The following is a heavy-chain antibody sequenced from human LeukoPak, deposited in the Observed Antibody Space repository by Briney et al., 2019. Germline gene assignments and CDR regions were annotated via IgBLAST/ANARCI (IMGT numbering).Heavy chain of an antibody. V-gene: IGHV4-59*01. CDR3: ARNGRYFDY. J-gene: IGHJ4*02. CDR1: GGSINSYY. Sequence: PSETLSLTCTVSGGSINSYYWSWIRQPPGKGLEWIGYIYYSGSTNYNPSLKSRVTISVDTSKNQFSLKLSSVTAADTAVYFCARNGRYFDYCGQGTLVTVSS. CDR2: IYYSGST. D-gene: IGHD1-1*01.